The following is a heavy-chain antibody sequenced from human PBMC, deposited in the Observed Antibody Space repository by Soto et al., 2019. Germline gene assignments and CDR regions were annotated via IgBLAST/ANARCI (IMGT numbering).Heavy chain of an antibody. V-gene: IGHV3-72*01. Sequence: VQLVESGGGLVQPGGSLRLSCAASGFIFSDHYMDWVRQAPGKGLEWVGRIKNKANSYTTEYAASVKGRFTISRDDSKNSLYLQMNSLKTEDPAVYYCTRISLVGATGWRYFDYWGQGTLLTVSS. D-gene: IGHD1-26*01. CDR2: IKNKANSYTT. CDR3: TRISLVGATGWRYFDY. J-gene: IGHJ4*02. CDR1: GFIFSDHY.